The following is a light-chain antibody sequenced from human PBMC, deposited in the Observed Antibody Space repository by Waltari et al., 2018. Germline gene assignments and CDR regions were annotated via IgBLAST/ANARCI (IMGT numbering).Light chain of an antibody. J-gene: IGKJ1*01. CDR2: GAS. CDR1: QSVRSN. Sequence: ELVMTQSPATLSVSPGEGATLSCRASQSVRSNLAWYQQKPGQAPRLLIYGASTRATGIPARFNGGGSGTEFTLTISSLQSEDFATYYCQQYNNWPGTFGQGTKVEI. V-gene: IGKV3-15*01. CDR3: QQYNNWPGT.